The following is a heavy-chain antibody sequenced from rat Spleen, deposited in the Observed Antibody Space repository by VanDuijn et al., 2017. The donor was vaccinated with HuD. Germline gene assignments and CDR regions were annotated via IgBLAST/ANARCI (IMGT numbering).Heavy chain of an antibody. CDR1: GFTFNNYW. CDR2: ITNTGGST. CDR3: IKNLMDYFDY. V-gene: IGHV5-31*01. Sequence: EVQLVESGGGLVQPGRSLKLSCVASGFTFNNYWMTWIRQAPGKGLEWVASITNTGGSTYYPDHVKGRFTISRNNAKNALYLQMNNLRSEDTAIYYCIKNLMDYFDYWGQGIMVTVSS. D-gene: IGHD2-1*01. J-gene: IGHJ2*01.